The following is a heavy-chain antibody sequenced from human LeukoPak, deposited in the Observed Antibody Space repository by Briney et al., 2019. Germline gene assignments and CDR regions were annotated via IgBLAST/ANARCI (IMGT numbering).Heavy chain of an antibody. J-gene: IGHJ6*03. D-gene: IGHD3-3*01. CDR3: ARDLRAGDYDFWSGSHYYMDV. CDR1: GFTFSSYS. V-gene: IGHV3-21*01. CDR2: ISSSSSYI. Sequence: GGSLRLSCAASGFTFSSYSMNWVRQAPGKGLEWVSSISSSSSYIYYADSVKGRFTISRDNAKNSLYLQMYSLRAEDTAVYYCARDLRAGDYDFWSGSHYYMDVWGKGTTVTVSS.